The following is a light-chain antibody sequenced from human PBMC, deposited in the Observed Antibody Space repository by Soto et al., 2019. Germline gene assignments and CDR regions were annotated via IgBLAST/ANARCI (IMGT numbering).Light chain of an antibody. CDR3: QQSYSIPPYT. J-gene: IGKJ2*01. V-gene: IGKV1-39*01. CDR2: AAS. Sequence: DIPMTQSPSSLSASVGDKVTITCRASQSISTYLNWYQQKPGKAPKLLIFAASSLQSGVPARFSGSGSGTDFALTISGLLPEDFSTFYCQQSYSIPPYTFCQRTKLGIK. CDR1: QSISTY.